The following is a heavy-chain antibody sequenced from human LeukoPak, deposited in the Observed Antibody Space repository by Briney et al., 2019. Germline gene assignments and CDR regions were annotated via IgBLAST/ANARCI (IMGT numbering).Heavy chain of an antibody. J-gene: IGHJ4*02. V-gene: IGHV3-15*01. CDR3: TTESRRGVYFDD. CDR2: IKSKADGGAT. Sequence: GGSLRLSCAASGFTVSTNYVSWVRQAPGKGLEWVGRIKSKADGGATDYAAPVKGRVTISRDDSKKTLYLQMNSLKTEDTAVYYCTTESRRGVYFDDWGQGTLVTVSS. D-gene: IGHD3-10*01. CDR1: GFTVSTNY.